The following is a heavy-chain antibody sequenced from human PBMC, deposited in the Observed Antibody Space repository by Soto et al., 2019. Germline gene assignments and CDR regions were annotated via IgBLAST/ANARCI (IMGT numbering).Heavy chain of an antibody. J-gene: IGHJ6*02. Sequence: GGSLRLSCAAAGFTFSSYWMHWARQAPGKGLVWVSRINSDGSSTFYADSVKGRFTISRDNAKNAVYLQMNGLRVEDTAVYYCARGIQSRYGRDVWGQGTTVTVSS. D-gene: IGHD5-18*01. CDR2: INSDGSST. V-gene: IGHV3-74*01. CDR3: ARGIQSRYGRDV. CDR1: GFTFSSYW.